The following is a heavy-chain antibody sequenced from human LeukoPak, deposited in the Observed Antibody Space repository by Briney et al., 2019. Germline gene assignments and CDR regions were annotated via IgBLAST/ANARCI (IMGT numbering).Heavy chain of an antibody. Sequence: GGSLRLSCAASGFTFSSYGMHWVRQAPGKGLEWVAVISYDGSNKYYADSVKGRFTISRDNSKNTLYLQMNSLRAGDTAVYYCAKGLGDYYYYGMDVWGQGTTVAVSS. V-gene: IGHV3-30*18. CDR3: AKGLGDYYYYGMDV. D-gene: IGHD3-16*01. J-gene: IGHJ6*02. CDR1: GFTFSSYG. CDR2: ISYDGSNK.